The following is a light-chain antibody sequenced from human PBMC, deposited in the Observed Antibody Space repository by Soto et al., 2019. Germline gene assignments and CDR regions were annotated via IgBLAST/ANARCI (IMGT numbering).Light chain of an antibody. V-gene: IGLV1-44*01. J-gene: IGLJ2*01. CDR2: SNN. CDR1: SSNIGSHA. Sequence: QSVLTQPPSASVTPGQRVTISCSGSSSNIGSHAVNWYQQLPGTAPKLLIYSNNQRPSGVPDRFSGSKSGTSASLAISGLQSEDEADYYCAAWDDSLNGLLFGGGTKLTVL. CDR3: AAWDDSLNGLL.